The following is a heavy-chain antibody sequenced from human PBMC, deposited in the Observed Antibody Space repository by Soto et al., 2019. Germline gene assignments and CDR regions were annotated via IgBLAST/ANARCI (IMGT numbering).Heavy chain of an antibody. CDR2: IIPIFGTA. J-gene: IGHJ4*02. V-gene: IGHV1-69*12. Sequence: QVQLVQSGAEVKKPGSSVKVSCKASGGTFSSYAISWVRQAPGQGLEWMGGIIPIFGTANYAQKFQGRVTITADESTRTDYRELSSLRAEDTAVYYCARESRYCSGGSCYFLPGIDYWGQGTLVTVSS. CDR3: ARESRYCSGGSCYFLPGIDY. D-gene: IGHD2-15*01. CDR1: GGTFSSYA.